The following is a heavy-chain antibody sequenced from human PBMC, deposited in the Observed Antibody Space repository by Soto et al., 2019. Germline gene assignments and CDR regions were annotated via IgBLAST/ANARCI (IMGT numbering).Heavy chain of an antibody. CDR3: ARESEDLTSNLDY. Sequence: GSLRLSCAASGFTFTRYSMNWVRQAPGKGLEWVSSISNTTNYIYYGDSMKVRFTISRDNAKNSLYLEMNSLRAEDTAVYYCARESEDLTSNLDYWGQGTLVTV. CDR2: ISNTTNYI. V-gene: IGHV3-21*06. CDR1: GFTFTRYS. J-gene: IGHJ4*02.